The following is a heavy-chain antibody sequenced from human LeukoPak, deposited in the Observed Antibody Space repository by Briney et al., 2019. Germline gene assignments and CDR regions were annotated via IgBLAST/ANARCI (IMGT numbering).Heavy chain of an antibody. CDR1: GFTFSSYG. J-gene: IGHJ4*02. CDR3: ARVHLQWELPGGSGGDFDY. V-gene: IGHV4-39*07. Sequence: GSLRLSCAASGFTFSSYGMHWVRQPPGKGLEWIGSIDYSGGTYYIPSLKGRITISPDTSKNQFSLKLSSVTAADTAVYYCARVHLQWELPGGSGGDFDYWGQGTLVTVSS. D-gene: IGHD1-26*01. CDR2: IDYSGGT.